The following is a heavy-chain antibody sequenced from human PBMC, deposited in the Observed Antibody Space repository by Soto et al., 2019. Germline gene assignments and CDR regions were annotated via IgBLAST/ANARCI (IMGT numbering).Heavy chain of an antibody. CDR3: ARHGRDLWANGAFDI. J-gene: IGHJ3*02. D-gene: IGHD1-26*01. CDR1: GGSISSYY. V-gene: IGHV4-59*08. Sequence: SETLSLTCTVSGGSISSYYWSWIRQPPGKGLEWIGYIYYSGSTNYNPSLKSRVTISVDTSKNQFSLKLRSVTAADTAVYYCARHGRDLWANGAFDIWGQGTMVTVSS. CDR2: IYYSGST.